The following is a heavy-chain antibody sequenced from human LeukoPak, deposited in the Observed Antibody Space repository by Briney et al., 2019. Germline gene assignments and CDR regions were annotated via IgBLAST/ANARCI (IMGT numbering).Heavy chain of an antibody. CDR3: ARSGSYYRSGSYYSDY. D-gene: IGHD3-10*01. CDR1: GFTFSSYW. Sequence: PGGSLRLSCGASGFTFSSYWMTWVRQAPGKGLEWVANIKQDGSEKYYVDSVKGRFTISRDNAKNSLYLQMNSLRADDMAVYYCARSGSYYRSGSYYSDYRGQGTLVTVSS. V-gene: IGHV3-7*04. J-gene: IGHJ4*02. CDR2: IKQDGSEK.